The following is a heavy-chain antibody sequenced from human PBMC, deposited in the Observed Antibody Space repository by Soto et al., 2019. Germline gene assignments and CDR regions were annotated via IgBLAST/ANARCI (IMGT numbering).Heavy chain of an antibody. D-gene: IGHD6-13*01. J-gene: IGHJ4*02. CDR2: ISGNGGST. V-gene: IGHV3-64*01. Sequence: EVQLVESGGGLFQPGGSLRLSCEASGFPFSSYAMHWVGQAPGKGLEYVSAISGNGGSTYYANSVKGRFTISRDNSKNTLYLQMGSLRAEDMAVYYCARQSYSSYYFDYWGQGTLVTVSS. CDR3: ARQSYSSYYFDY. CDR1: GFPFSSYA.